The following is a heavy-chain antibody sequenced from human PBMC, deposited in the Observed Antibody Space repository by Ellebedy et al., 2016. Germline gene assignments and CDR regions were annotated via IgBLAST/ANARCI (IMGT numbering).Heavy chain of an antibody. CDR1: GFTFSSYW. CDR3: GTGTMEYFDY. D-gene: IGHD3-10*01. CDR2: INSDGSST. J-gene: IGHJ4*02. V-gene: IGHV3-74*01. Sequence: GGSLRLSCAASGFTFSSYWMHWVRQAPGKGLVWVSRINSDGSSTNYADSVKGRFTISRDNAKNSLYLQMNSLRAEDTAVYYCGTGTMEYFDYWGQGTLVTVSS.